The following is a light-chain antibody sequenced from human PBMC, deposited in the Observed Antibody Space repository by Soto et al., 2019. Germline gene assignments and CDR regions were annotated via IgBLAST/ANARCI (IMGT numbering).Light chain of an antibody. CDR3: SSYTSSSTLVV. CDR2: EVS. V-gene: IGLV2-14*01. Sequence: QSALTQPASVSGSPGQSITISCTGTSTDIGAYNYVSWYQHHPGKAPKLMIFEVSNRPSGVSNRFSGSKSGNTASLTISGLQAEDDADYYCSSYTSSSTLVVFGGGTKLTVL. J-gene: IGLJ2*01. CDR1: STDIGAYNY.